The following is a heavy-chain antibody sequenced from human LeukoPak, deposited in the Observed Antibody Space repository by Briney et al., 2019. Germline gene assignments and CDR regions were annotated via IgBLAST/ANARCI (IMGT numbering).Heavy chain of an antibody. CDR2: IKQDGSEK. CDR1: GFTFSSYW. J-gene: IGHJ6*02. D-gene: IGHD2-15*01. Sequence: PGGSLRLSCAASGFTFSSYWMSWVRQAPGKGLEWVANIKQDGSEKYYVDSAKGRFTISRDNAKNSLYLQMNSLRAEDTAVYYCARIGGSRYYYYYGMDVWGQGTTVAVSS. CDR3: ARIGGSRYYYYYGMDV. V-gene: IGHV3-7*01.